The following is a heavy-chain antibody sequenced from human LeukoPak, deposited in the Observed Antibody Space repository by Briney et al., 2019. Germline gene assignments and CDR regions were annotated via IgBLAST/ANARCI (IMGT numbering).Heavy chain of an antibody. Sequence: PGRSLRLSCSASGFTFDDYAMHWVRQGPGKGLEWISGIDWNSFNLGYADSVKGRYTISRDSAQNSLYLQMNSLRPEDTALYFCVKGSGTFYNGYFDYWGQGSLVTVSS. CDR2: IDWNSFNL. J-gene: IGHJ4*02. CDR1: GFTFDDYA. CDR3: VKGSGTFYNGYFDY. V-gene: IGHV3-9*01. D-gene: IGHD3-10*01.